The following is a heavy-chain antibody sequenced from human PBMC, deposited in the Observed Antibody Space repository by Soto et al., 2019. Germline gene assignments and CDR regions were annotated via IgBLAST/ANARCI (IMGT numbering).Heavy chain of an antibody. CDR1: GVSISSHGYF. Sequence: QLQLQESGPGLVQPSETLSLTCTVSGVSISSHGYFWGWIRQPPGKGLEWIGMISYSGSTYYSPSIKSRVTISADTSKNQLSLRMSSVTAADTAVFHCMNYNSGWKYWGQGTVVTVSS. D-gene: IGHD5-12*01. CDR3: MNYNSGWKY. J-gene: IGHJ4*02. V-gene: IGHV4-39*01. CDR2: ISYSGST.